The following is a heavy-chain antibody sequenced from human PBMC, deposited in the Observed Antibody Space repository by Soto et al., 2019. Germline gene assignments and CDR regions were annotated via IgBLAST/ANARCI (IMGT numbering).Heavy chain of an antibody. J-gene: IGHJ4*02. D-gene: IGHD3-10*01. CDR2: IWDSGSS. V-gene: IGHV4-59*01. Sequence: SETLSLTCAVSGGSISSYFWNWIRQPPGKGLEWIGYIWDSGSSIYNPSLESRVTISIDTSKNQISLKLTSVTAADTAVYYCASYSSGIYPFFEQWGQGTLVTVSS. CDR1: GGSISSYF. CDR3: ASYSSGIYPFFEQ.